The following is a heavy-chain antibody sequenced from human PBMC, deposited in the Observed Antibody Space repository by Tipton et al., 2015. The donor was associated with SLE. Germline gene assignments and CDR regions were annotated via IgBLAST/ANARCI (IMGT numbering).Heavy chain of an antibody. CDR3: ARDTDYMWRGYRSVYFDY. V-gene: IGHV4-4*09. J-gene: IGHJ4*02. D-gene: IGHD3-16*02. CDR2: IEKSGNS. CDR1: RGSMDIYQ. Sequence: GLVKPSETLSLTCLVSRGSMDIYQWSWIRQGPGQRLEVVGYIEKSGNSNSNPSLKSRVSMLVDTSKNQFSLRLTSVTAADTAVYYCARDTDYMWRGYRSVYFDYWGQGKLVTVSS.